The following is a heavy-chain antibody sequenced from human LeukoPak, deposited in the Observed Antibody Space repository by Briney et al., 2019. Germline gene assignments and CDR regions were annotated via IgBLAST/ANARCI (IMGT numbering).Heavy chain of an antibody. J-gene: IGHJ4*02. V-gene: IGHV3-48*03. CDR1: GFTFSSFE. CDR3: ARDSSGNFIPDYFDY. D-gene: IGHD3-10*01. Sequence: GGSLRLSCATYGFTFSSFEMNWVRQAPGKGLEWVSYISSTGNTIYYADSVKGRFTISRDNAKSSLYLRMNSLRAEDTAVYYCARDSSGNFIPDYFDYWGQGTLVTASS. CDR2: ISSTGNTI.